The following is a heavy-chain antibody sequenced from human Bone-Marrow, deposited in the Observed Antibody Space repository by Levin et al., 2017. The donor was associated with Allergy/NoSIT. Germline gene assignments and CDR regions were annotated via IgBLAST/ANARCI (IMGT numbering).Heavy chain of an antibody. V-gene: IGHV3-15*05. J-gene: IGHJ4*02. Sequence: TGGSLRLSCEASGFTFSKAWMTWVRQAPGKGLECVGRIKRKSDGETTDYAAPVKGRFTISRDDSKNTVYLQMDSLTTEDTAMYYCTADLEESDSYSCDYWGQGTRVTVSS. CDR2: IKRKSDGETT. D-gene: IGHD2-21*01. CDR1: GFTFSKAW. CDR3: TADLEESDSYSCDY.